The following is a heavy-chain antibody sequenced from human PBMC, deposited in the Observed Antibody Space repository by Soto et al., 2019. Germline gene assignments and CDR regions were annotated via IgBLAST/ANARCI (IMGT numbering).Heavy chain of an antibody. J-gene: IGHJ4*02. V-gene: IGHV3-30*18. CDR1: GFTFSSYG. D-gene: IGHD3-16*01. CDR3: AKTADCSIGACFCEFDVSYYLDS. CDR2: ISFDGNNE. Sequence: QVQLVQSGGGVVQPGRSLRLSCAGSGFTFSSYGMHWVRQAPGKGLEWVAVISFDGNNEFYADSVKGRFTISRDNSNNPLYLQMNTLRAEDTAVYYCAKTADCSIGACFCEFDVSYYLDSWGQGTLVTVSA.